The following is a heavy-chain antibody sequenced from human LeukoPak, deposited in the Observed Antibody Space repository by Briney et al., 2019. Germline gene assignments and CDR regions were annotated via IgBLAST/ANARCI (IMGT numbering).Heavy chain of an antibody. V-gene: IGHV1-3*01. CDR2: INAGNGNT. J-gene: IGHJ5*02. Sequence: ASVKVSCKASGYTFTSYAMHWVRQAPGQRLEWMGWINAGNGNTKYSQKFQGRVTITRDTSASTAYMELSSLRSEDTAVYYCARGIVVVPARNWFDPWGQGTLVTVPS. CDR1: GYTFTSYA. D-gene: IGHD2-2*01. CDR3: ARGIVVVPARNWFDP.